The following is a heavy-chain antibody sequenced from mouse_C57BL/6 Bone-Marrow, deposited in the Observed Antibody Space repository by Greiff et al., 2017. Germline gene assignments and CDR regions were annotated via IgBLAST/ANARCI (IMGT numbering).Heavy chain of an antibody. CDR2: ISSGGSYT. V-gene: IGHV5-6*01. J-gene: IGHJ3*01. CDR3: ARLYDYVPSWFAY. D-gene: IGHD1-1*01. Sequence: EVNVVESGGDLVKPGGSLKLSCAASGFTFSSYGMSWVRQTPDKRLEWVATISSGGSYTYYPDSVKGRFTISRDNAKNTLYLQMSSLKSEDTAMYYCARLYDYVPSWFAYWGQGTRVTVSA. CDR1: GFTFSSYG.